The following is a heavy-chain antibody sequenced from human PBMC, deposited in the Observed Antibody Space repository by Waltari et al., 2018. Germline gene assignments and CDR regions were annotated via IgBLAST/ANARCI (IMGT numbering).Heavy chain of an antibody. Sequence: QITLKESGPPLVKPTQTLTLTCPFSGFSLRTSGVGVGWIRQPPGQALYWRTLIFWDDEKRYSTSLKSRLTITKDPSKNQVVLVMTNMDPADTATYYCAHLYGSSTTYHLFDYWGQGTLVTVSS. D-gene: IGHD2-2*01. V-gene: IGHV2-5*02. CDR1: GFSLRTSGVG. CDR2: IFWDDEK. CDR3: AHLYGSSTTYHLFDY. J-gene: IGHJ4*02.